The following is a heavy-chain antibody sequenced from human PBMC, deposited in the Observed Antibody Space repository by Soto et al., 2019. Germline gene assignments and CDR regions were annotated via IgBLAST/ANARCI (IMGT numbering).Heavy chain of an antibody. CDR3: ANLPLYGSGFDC. V-gene: IGHV3-9*01. CDR2: ISWNGAAT. J-gene: IGHJ4*02. CDR1: GFTFDDYA. D-gene: IGHD3-10*01. Sequence: EVQLVESGGGLVQPGGSLRLSCAASGFTFDDYAIHXVRQAPGKGLEWVSGISWNGAATGYVDSVKGRFSISRDNTKNTLYLQMNSLRSEDTAVYYCANLPLYGSGFDCWGQGTLVTVSS.